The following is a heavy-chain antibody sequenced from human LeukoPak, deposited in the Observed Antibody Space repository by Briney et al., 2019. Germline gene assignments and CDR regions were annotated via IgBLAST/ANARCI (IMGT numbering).Heavy chain of an antibody. Sequence: QPGGSLRLSCVASGFTFSTYTFNWVRQAPGKGLEWLSYISSGGLTISYADSVKGRFTISRDNTKNAIYLDMTNLRAEDTAVYYCARDFDYGDYIDFWGQGTLVAVSS. CDR1: GFTFSTYT. D-gene: IGHD4/OR15-4a*01. CDR3: ARDFDYGDYIDF. V-gene: IGHV3-48*04. J-gene: IGHJ4*02. CDR2: ISSGGLTI.